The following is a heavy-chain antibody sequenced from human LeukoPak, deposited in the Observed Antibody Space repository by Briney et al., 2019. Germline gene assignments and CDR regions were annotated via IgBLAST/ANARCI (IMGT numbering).Heavy chain of an antibody. CDR1: GGSISSSDYY. CDR2: IYYTGNT. V-gene: IGHV4-39*01. D-gene: IGHD4-17*01. Sequence: SETLSLTCTVSGGSISSSDYYWGWIRQSPGKGLEWIGSIYYTGNTYYNASLRGRVTISVDTSKNQFSLKLTSVTAADTAIYYCARRVRGDFGGHFDYWGQGTLVTVSS. CDR3: ARRVRGDFGGHFDY. J-gene: IGHJ4*02.